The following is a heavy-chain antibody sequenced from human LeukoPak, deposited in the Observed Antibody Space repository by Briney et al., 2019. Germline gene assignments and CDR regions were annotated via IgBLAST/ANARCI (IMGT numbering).Heavy chain of an antibody. D-gene: IGHD5-24*01. CDR1: GGSISGYY. CDR3: ARPMATLTTDSWYFDL. V-gene: IGHV4-59*01. Sequence: PSETLSLTCSVSGGSISGYYWSWIRQTPGRGLEWIGYMYYSGSTNYNPSLKSRVTISGDTAKNQFSLSLRSVTAADTAVYYCARPMATLTTDSWYFDLWGRGALVTVSS. J-gene: IGHJ2*01. CDR2: MYYSGST.